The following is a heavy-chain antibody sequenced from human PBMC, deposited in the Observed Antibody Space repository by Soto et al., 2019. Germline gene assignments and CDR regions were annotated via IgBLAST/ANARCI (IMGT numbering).Heavy chain of an antibody. CDR1: SGSISSSNW. CDR3: ARERIGSGSYPHFDY. CDR2: IYHSGST. Sequence: ASETLSLTCAVSSGSISSSNWWSWVRQPPGKGLEWIGEIYHSGSTNYNPSLKSRVTISVDKSKNQFSLKLSSVTAADTAVYYCARERIGSGSYPHFDYWGQGTLVTVSS. J-gene: IGHJ4*02. V-gene: IGHV4-4*02. D-gene: IGHD3-10*01.